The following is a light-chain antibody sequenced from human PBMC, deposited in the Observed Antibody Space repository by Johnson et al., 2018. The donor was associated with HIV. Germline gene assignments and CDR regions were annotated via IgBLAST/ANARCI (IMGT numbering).Light chain of an antibody. V-gene: IGLV1-51*01. CDR3: LAWDTSLRAYV. CDR2: DNN. Sequence: QSVLTQPPSVSAAPGQKVTISCSGSSSKIGNKYVSWYQQLPGTAPKLLIYDNNKRPSGIPDRFSGSKSGTSATLGITGLQTGDEADYYCLAWDTSLRAYVFGTGTKVTVL. CDR1: SSKIGNKY. J-gene: IGLJ1*01.